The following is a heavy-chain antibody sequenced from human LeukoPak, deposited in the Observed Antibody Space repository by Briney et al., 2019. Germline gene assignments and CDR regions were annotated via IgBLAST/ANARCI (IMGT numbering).Heavy chain of an antibody. V-gene: IGHV1-18*01. CDR2: ISAYNGNT. J-gene: IGHJ6*03. CDR1: GYTFTSYG. D-gene: IGHD2-21*01. CDR3: ARDLDLFQADYYYYYMDV. Sequence: ASVKVSCKASGYTFTSYGISWVRQAPGQGLGWMGWISAYNGNTNYAQKLQGRVTMTTDTSTSTAYMELRSLRSDDTAVYYCARDLDLFQADYYYYYMDVWGKGTTVTVSS.